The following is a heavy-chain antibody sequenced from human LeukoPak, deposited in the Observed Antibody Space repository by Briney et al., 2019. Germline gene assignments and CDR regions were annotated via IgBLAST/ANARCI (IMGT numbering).Heavy chain of an antibody. D-gene: IGHD4-23*01. CDR2: INHSGST. J-gene: IGHJ4*02. CDR3: AREDLVGGNRFDY. V-gene: IGHV4-34*01. Sequence: SETLSLTCAVYGGSFSGYYWSWIRQPPGKGLEWIGEINHSGSTNYNPSLKSRVTISVDTSKNQFSLKLSSVTAADTAVYYCAREDLVGGNRFDYWGQGTLVTVSS. CDR1: GGSFSGYY.